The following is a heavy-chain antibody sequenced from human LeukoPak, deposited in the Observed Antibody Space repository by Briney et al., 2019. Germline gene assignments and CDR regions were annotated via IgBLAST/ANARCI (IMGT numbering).Heavy chain of an antibody. J-gene: IGHJ4*02. D-gene: IGHD6-13*01. CDR2: VSFDGGSK. CDR3: AKSGIAAAGTGDLYFDY. V-gene: IGHV3-30-3*02. CDR1: GFTFNTYA. Sequence: GRSLRLSCAASGFTFNTYALHWVRQAPGKGLEWVAVVSFDGGSKYYADSVKGRFTISRDNSKNTLYLQMNSLRAEDTAVYYCAKSGIAAAGTGDLYFDYWGQGTLVTVSS.